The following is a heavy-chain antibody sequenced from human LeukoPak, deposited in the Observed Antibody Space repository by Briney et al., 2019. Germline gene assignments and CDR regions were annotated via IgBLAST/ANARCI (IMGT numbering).Heavy chain of an antibody. V-gene: IGHV3-43*02. CDR1: GFTLGAFA. Sequence: GRSLRLSCAASGFTLGAFAMHWVRQAPGKGLEWVSLIDKDGRSTYYADSVKGRFTISRDNSKNSLYLQMNSLRTEDTALYYCATWAFYHSLDVWGQGTTVTVSS. CDR3: ATWAFYHSLDV. D-gene: IGHD1-26*01. J-gene: IGHJ6*02. CDR2: IDKDGRST.